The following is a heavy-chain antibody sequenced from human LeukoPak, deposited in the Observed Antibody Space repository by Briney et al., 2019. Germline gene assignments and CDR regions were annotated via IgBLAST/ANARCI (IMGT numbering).Heavy chain of an antibody. J-gene: IGHJ4*02. D-gene: IGHD3-22*01. V-gene: IGHV1-2*02. Sequence: ASVKVSCKASGYTSTGYYMHWVRQAPGQGLEWMGWINPNSGGTNYAQKFQGRVTMTRDTSISTAYMELSRLRSDDTAVYYCARGGYYYDSSSYLFWGQGTLVTVSS. CDR2: INPNSGGT. CDR3: ARGGYYYDSSSYLF. CDR1: GYTSTGYY.